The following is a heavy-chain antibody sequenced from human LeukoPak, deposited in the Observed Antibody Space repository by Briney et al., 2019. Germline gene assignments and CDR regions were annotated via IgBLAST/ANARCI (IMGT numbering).Heavy chain of an antibody. J-gene: IGHJ4*02. CDR1: GGTFSSYA. CDR2: IIPIFGTA. V-gene: IGHV1-69*13. CDR3: ARGVVVAAYVLDY. D-gene: IGHD2-15*01. Sequence: SVKVSCKASGGTFSSYAISWVRQAPGQGLEWMGGIIPIFGTANYAQKFQGRVTITADESTSTAYMELSSLRSEDTAVYCCARGVVVAAYVLDYWGQGTLVTVSS.